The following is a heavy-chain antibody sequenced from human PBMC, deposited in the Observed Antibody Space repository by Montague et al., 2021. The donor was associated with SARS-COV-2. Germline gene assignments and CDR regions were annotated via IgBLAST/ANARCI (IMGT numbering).Heavy chain of an antibody. CDR1: GVSIGSNNW. V-gene: IGHV4-4*02. CDR2: IYHSGST. Sequence: SETLSLTCAVSGVSIGSNNWWSWVRQPPGKGLEWIGEIYHSGSTNYNPSLKSRVTISVDKSKNQFSLKLSSVTAADTAVYYCARDGYNAHQNYWYFDLWGRGTLVTVSS. D-gene: IGHD5-24*01. CDR3: ARDGYNAHQNYWYFDL. J-gene: IGHJ2*01.